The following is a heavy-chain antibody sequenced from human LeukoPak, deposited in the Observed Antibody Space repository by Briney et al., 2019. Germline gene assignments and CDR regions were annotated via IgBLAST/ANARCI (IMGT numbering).Heavy chain of an antibody. Sequence: SETLSLTCAVYGGSFSGYYWSWIRQPPGKGLEWIGEINHSGSTNYNPSLKSRVTISVDTSKNQFSLKLSSVTAADTAVYYCARDPGYSYGYRYYYYYMDVWGKGTTVTVSS. J-gene: IGHJ6*03. CDR3: ARDPGYSYGYRYYYYYMDV. CDR1: GGSFSGYY. D-gene: IGHD5-18*01. CDR2: INHSGST. V-gene: IGHV4-34*01.